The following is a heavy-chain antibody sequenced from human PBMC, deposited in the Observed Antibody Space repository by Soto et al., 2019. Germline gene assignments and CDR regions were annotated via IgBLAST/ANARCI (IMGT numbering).Heavy chain of an antibody. J-gene: IGHJ4*02. Sequence: XVSLRLSCVASGFTFSGYAMHGIRQAPGKAPEWVALISSDGSSTLYADSVRGRFTISRDNSRDTLYLQLNSLRPDDTAVFSCARGAYRYFDYWGQGTLVTVSS. CDR1: GFTFSGYA. D-gene: IGHD4-4*01. CDR2: ISSDGSST. CDR3: ARGAYRYFDY. V-gene: IGHV3-30-3*01.